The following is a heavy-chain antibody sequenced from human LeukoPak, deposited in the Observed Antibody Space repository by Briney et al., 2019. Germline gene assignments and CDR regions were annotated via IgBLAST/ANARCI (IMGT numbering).Heavy chain of an antibody. Sequence: SETLSLTCAVYGGSSSGYYWSWIRQPPGKGLEWIGEINHSGSTNYNPSLKSRVTISVDTSKSQFSLKLSSVTAADTAVYYCARGWQRGYFDYWGQGTLVTVSS. J-gene: IGHJ4*02. CDR3: ARGWQRGYFDY. V-gene: IGHV4-34*01. CDR1: GGSSSGYY. D-gene: IGHD5-24*01. CDR2: INHSGST.